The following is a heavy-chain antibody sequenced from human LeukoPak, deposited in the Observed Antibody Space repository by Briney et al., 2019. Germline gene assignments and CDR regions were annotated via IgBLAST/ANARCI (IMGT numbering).Heavy chain of an antibody. CDR3: ASWEKYCIGGSCTDY. V-gene: IGHV1-69*05. D-gene: IGHD2-15*01. J-gene: IGHJ4*02. Sequence: SVKVSCKASGGTFSSYAISWVRQAPGQGLEWMGGIIPIFGTANYAQKFQGRVTITTDESTSTAYMELSSLRSEDTAVYYCASWEKYCIGGSCTDYWGQGTLVTVSS. CDR2: IIPIFGTA. CDR1: GGTFSSYA.